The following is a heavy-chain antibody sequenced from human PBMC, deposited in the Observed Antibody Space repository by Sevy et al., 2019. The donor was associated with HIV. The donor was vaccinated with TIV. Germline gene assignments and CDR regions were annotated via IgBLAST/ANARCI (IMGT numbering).Heavy chain of an antibody. CDR2: IYPGDSDI. J-gene: IGHJ4*02. Sequence: GESLKISCKGSGYTFTSYWIGWVRQMPGKGLEWMGIIYPGDSDIRYSPSFQGQVTISADKCINTAFLQWSSLKASDTAIYYCTRCRGDGYNEFDYWGQGTLVTVSS. CDR1: GYTFTSYW. D-gene: IGHD3-10*01. CDR3: TRCRGDGYNEFDY. V-gene: IGHV5-51*01.